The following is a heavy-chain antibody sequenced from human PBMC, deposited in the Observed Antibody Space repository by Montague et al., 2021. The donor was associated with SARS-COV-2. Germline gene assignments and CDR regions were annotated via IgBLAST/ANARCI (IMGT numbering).Heavy chain of an antibody. D-gene: IGHD4-11*01. J-gene: IGHJ4*02. V-gene: IGHV4-34*01. CDR2: INDRGVTNY. Sequence: SETLSLTCAAYGESFSGFFWSWIRQPPGKGLEWIAEINDRGVTNYNYNPSLGSRVTISADTSKNQFSLKLRSVTAADTAAYYCARWDPQTLTVISLRGKSANDYWGQGTLVTVSS. CDR1: GESFSGFF. CDR3: ARWDPQTLTVISLRGKSANDY.